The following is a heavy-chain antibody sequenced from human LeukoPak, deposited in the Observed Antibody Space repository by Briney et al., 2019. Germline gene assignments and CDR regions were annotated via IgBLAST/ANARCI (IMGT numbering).Heavy chain of an antibody. CDR1: GGSFSGYY. D-gene: IGHD3-3*01. J-gene: IGHJ6*03. CDR2: TNHSGST. CDR3: ARGAPPRLRFLEWLPYYYMDV. V-gene: IGHV4-34*01. Sequence: SEPLSLTCAVYGGSFSGYYWSWIRQPTGKGLEWIGETNHSGSTNYSPPLRSRVTISVDTSKNQFSLKLSSVTAADTAVYYCARGAPPRLRFLEWLPYYYMDVWGKGTTVTVSS.